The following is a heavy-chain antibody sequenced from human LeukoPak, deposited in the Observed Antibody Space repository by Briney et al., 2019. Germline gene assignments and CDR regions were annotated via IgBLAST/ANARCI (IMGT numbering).Heavy chain of an antibody. CDR2: INPNDGST. V-gene: IGHV1-46*01. D-gene: IGHD1-26*01. CDR1: GYTFISHS. Sequence: GASVKVSCKASGYTFISHSMHWVRQAPGQGLEWMGTINPNDGSTKFAQKFQGRVTMTRDTSTSTVYMELSSLRSEDTAVYFCARFRGVGAIDYWGQGTLVTVSS. CDR3: ARFRGVGAIDY. J-gene: IGHJ4*02.